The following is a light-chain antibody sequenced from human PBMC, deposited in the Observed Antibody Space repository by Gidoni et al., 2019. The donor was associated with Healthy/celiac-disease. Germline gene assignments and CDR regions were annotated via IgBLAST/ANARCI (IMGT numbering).Light chain of an antibody. J-gene: IGKJ4*01. CDR3: QQYNNWALT. CDR2: GAS. CDR1: QSISSN. V-gene: IGKV3-15*01. Sequence: LIPQSPAPLSVSPGERATISCRASQSISSNLAWYQQQPVQATRLLIYGASTRATGIPARFSGSGSGTEFTLTISRLQSEDFAVYYCQQYNNWALTFGGGTKVEIK.